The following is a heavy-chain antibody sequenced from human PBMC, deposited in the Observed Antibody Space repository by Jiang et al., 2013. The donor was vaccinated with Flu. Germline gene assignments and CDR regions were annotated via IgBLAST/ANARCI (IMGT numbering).Heavy chain of an antibody. D-gene: IGHD2-2*01. Sequence: GSGLVKPSETLSLTCTVSGGSLSGYHWSWIRQSPEKGLELIAYIYYSGSTSYNPSLESRVTISIDTSKNQFSLKLTSVTAADTAVYYCARLPYAGFDYWGPGTLVTVSS. CDR3: ARLPYAGFDY. V-gene: IGHV4-59*08. CDR2: IYYSGST. J-gene: IGHJ4*02. CDR1: GGSLSGYH.